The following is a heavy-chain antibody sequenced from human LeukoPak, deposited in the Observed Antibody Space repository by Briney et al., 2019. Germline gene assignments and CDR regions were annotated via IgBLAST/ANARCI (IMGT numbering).Heavy chain of an antibody. J-gene: IGHJ4*02. D-gene: IGHD4-17*01. Sequence: GGSLRLSCAASGFTFSSYEMNWVRQAPGKGLEWVSYISSSSSTIYYADSVKGRFTISRDNAKNSLYLQMNSLRAEDTAVYYCARDDGYGESDYWGQGALVTVSS. CDR1: GFTFSSYE. CDR3: ARDDGYGESDY. V-gene: IGHV3-48*01. CDR2: ISSSSSTI.